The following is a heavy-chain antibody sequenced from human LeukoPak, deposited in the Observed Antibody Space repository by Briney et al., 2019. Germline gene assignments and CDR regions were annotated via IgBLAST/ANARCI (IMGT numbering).Heavy chain of an antibody. CDR2: IIPIFGTA. V-gene: IGHV1-69*13. Sequence: SVKVSCKASGGTFSSYAISWVRQAPGQGLEWMGGIIPIFGTANYAQKFQGRVTITADESTSTAYMELSSLRSEDTAVYYCARPILRYFDWPKGMSYYYYGMDVWGEGTTVTASS. D-gene: IGHD3-9*01. CDR1: GGTFSSYA. J-gene: IGHJ6*04. CDR3: ARPILRYFDWPKGMSYYYYGMDV.